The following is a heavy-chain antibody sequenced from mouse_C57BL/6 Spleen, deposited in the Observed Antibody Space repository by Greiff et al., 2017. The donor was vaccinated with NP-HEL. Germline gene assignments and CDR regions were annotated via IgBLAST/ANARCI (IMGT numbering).Heavy chain of an antibody. Sequence: EVKLMEAGGGLVKPGGSLKLSCAASGFTFSDYGMHWVRQAPEKGLEWVAYISSGSSTIYYADTVKGRFNISRDNAKNTLFLQMTSLRSEDTAMYYCASGVYYGSTWFAYWGQGTLVTVSA. V-gene: IGHV5-17*01. D-gene: IGHD1-1*01. CDR1: GFTFSDYG. J-gene: IGHJ3*01. CDR2: ISSGSSTI. CDR3: ASGVYYGSTWFAY.